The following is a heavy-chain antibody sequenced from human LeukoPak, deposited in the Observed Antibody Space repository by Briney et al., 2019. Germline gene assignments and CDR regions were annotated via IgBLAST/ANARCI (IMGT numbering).Heavy chain of an antibody. CDR1: GGTFSSYA. CDR2: IIPILGIA. Sequence: ASVKVSCKASGGTFSSYAISWVRQAPGQGLEWMGRIIPILGIANYAQKFQGRVTTTADKSTSTAYMELSSLRSEDTAVYYCATAPYCSSTSCYTVDYWGQGTLVTVSS. J-gene: IGHJ4*02. CDR3: ATAPYCSSTSCYTVDY. V-gene: IGHV1-69*04. D-gene: IGHD2-2*02.